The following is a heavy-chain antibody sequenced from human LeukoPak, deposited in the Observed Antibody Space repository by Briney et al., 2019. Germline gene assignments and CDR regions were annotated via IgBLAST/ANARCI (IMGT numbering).Heavy chain of an antibody. J-gene: IGHJ5*02. CDR1: GYTFTSYA. Sequence: SVKVSCKASGYTFTSYAISWVRQAPGQGLEWMGGIIPIFGTANYAQKFQGRVTITADESTSTAYMELSSLRSEDTAVYYCARGDYDILTGYPKRRFDPWGQGTLVTVSS. CDR2: IIPIFGTA. V-gene: IGHV1-69*13. D-gene: IGHD3-9*01. CDR3: ARGDYDILTGYPKRRFDP.